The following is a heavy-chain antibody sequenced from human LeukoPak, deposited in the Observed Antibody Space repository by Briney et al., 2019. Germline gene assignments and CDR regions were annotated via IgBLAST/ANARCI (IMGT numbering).Heavy chain of an antibody. CDR1: GYTFTGYY. CDR3: ARAPYYYYYGMDV. Sequence: GASVKVSCKAPGYTFTGYYMHWVRQAPGQGLEWMGWINPNSGGTNYAQKFQGWVTMTRDTSISTAYMELSRLRSDDTAVYYCARAPYYYYYGMDVWGKGTTVTVSS. CDR2: INPNSGGT. V-gene: IGHV1-2*04. J-gene: IGHJ6*04.